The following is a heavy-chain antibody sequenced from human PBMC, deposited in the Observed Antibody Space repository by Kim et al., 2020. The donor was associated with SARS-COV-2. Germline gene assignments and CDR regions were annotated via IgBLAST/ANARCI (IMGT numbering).Heavy chain of an antibody. Sequence: DSVKGRFTISRDNAKNSLYLQMNSLRDEDTAVYYCARDGYYGGNSWWFDPWGQGTLVTVSS. V-gene: IGHV3-48*02. D-gene: IGHD4-17*01. CDR3: ARDGYYGGNSWWFDP. J-gene: IGHJ5*02.